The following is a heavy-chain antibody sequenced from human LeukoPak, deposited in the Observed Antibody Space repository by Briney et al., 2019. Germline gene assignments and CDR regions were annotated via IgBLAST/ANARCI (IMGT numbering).Heavy chain of an antibody. V-gene: IGHV3-30*02. CDR1: GFTFSSYG. J-gene: IGHJ4*02. CDR3: AKDRGLYSSSLYFDY. CDR2: IRYDGSNK. D-gene: IGHD6-13*01. Sequence: GGSLRLSCAASGFTFSSYGMHWVRQAPGKGLEWVAFIRYDGSNKYYADSVKGRFTISRDNSKNTLYLQMNSLRAEDAAVYYCAKDRGLYSSSLYFDYWGQGTLVTVSS.